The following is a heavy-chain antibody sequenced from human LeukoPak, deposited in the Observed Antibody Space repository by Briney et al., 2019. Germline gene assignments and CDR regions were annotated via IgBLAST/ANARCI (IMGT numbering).Heavy chain of an antibody. CDR2: INPSGGST. CDR3: ARESLKGIAGRDGAFDI. D-gene: IGHD6-13*01. J-gene: IGHJ3*02. Sequence: ASVKVSCKASGYTFTSYYMHWVRQAPGQGLEWMGIINPSGGSTSYAQKFQGRVTMTRDTSTSTVYMELSSLRSEDTAVYYCARESLKGIAGRDGAFDIWGQGTMVTVSS. V-gene: IGHV1-46*01. CDR1: GYTFTSYY.